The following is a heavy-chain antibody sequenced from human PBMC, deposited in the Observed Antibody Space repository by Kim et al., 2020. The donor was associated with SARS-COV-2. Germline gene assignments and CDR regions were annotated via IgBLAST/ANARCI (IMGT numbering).Heavy chain of an antibody. CDR2: ISRNSDYI. Sequence: GGSLRLSCAASEFTFSRYSMNWVRQAPGKGLEWVSTISRNSDYIYYADSVEGRFTISRDNAKNSLYLQRNSLRADDTAMYYCARDLSLGRPGGFDYWGQGNLVTVSS. CDR1: EFTFSRYS. D-gene: IGHD3-10*01. V-gene: IGHV3-21*01. J-gene: IGHJ4*02. CDR3: ARDLSLGRPGGFDY.